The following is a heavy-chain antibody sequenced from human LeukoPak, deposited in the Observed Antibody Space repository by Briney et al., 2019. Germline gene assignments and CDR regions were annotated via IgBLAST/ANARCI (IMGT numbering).Heavy chain of an antibody. CDR2: IYYSGST. D-gene: IGHD6-19*01. V-gene: IGHV4-59*01. CDR3: ARRKSSGWYSHDAFDI. CDR1: GGPISSYY. Sequence: PSETLSLTCTVPGGPISSYYWSWIRQPPGKGLERIGYIYYSGSTNYNPSLKSRVTISVDTSKNQFSLKLSSVTAADTAVYYCARRKSSGWYSHDAFDIWGQGTMVTVSS. J-gene: IGHJ3*02.